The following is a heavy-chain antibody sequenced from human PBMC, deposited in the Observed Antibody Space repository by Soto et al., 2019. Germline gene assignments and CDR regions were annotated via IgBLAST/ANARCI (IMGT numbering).Heavy chain of an antibody. CDR3: ARGLATLPVFAFDI. CDR2: IYWSGDE. CDR1: GFSLSTSGVG. Sequence: SGPTLVNPTQALTLTCSFSGFSLSTSGVGVGWIRQSPGKALEWLALIYWSGDEHYRPSLKSRLSIIKDTSKNHVVLIMTDMDPVDTATYYCARGLATLPVFAFDIWGQGTMVTVSS. D-gene: IGHD6-6*01. V-gene: IGHV2-5*01. J-gene: IGHJ3*02.